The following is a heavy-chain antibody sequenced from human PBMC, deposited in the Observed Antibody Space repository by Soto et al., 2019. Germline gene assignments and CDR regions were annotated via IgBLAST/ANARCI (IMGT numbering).Heavy chain of an antibody. V-gene: IGHV4-34*01. Sequence: SETLSLTCAVYGGSFSGYYWSWIRQPPGKGLEWIGEINHSGSTNYNPSLKSRVTISVDTSKNQFSLKLSSVTAADTAVYYCARVGIAAAAPPPWGQGTLVTVSS. CDR3: ARVGIAAAAPPP. D-gene: IGHD6-13*01. CDR1: GGSFSGYY. J-gene: IGHJ5*02. CDR2: INHSGST.